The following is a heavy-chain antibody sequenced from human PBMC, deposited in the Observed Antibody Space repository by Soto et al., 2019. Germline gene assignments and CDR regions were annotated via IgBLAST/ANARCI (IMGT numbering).Heavy chain of an antibody. V-gene: IGHV3-23*01. CDR1: GFTFSSYA. J-gene: IGHJ5*02. CDR2: ISGSGGST. Sequence: GGSLRLSCAASGFTFSSYAMSWVRQAPGKGLEWVSAISGSGGSTYYADSVKGRFTISRDNSKNTLYLRMNSLRAEDTAVYYCAKRRGYYGSGSSPSWFDPWGQGTLVTVSS. D-gene: IGHD3-10*01. CDR3: AKRRGYYGSGSSPSWFDP.